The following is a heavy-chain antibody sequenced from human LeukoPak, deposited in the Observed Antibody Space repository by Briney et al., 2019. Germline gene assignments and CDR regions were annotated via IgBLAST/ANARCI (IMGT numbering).Heavy chain of an antibody. V-gene: IGHV3-74*01. CDR2: INSDESTT. CDR3: ARGGDTRGDY. J-gene: IGHJ4*02. Sequence: GGSLRLSCAASGFTFSSYWMHWVRQAPGKGLVWVSRINSDESTTDYADSVKGRFTISRDNAKNTLYLQMNSLRAEDMAVYYCARGGDTRGDYWGQGTLVTVSS. D-gene: IGHD3-16*01. CDR1: GFTFSSYW.